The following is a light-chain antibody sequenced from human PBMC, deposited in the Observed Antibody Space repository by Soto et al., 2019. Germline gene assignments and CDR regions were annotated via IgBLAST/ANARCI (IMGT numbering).Light chain of an antibody. V-gene: IGKV3-15*01. CDR3: QQYNNWWT. J-gene: IGKJ1*01. Sequence: EMVMTQSPATLSVSPGESATHSCRASQSVSSNLAWYQQKPGQAPRLLIYGASTRATGIPARFSGSGSGTEFTLTISSLQSEDFAVYYCQQYNNWWTFGQGTKVEIK. CDR2: GAS. CDR1: QSVSSN.